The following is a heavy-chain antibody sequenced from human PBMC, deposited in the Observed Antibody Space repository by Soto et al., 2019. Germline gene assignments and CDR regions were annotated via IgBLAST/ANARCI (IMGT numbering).Heavy chain of an antibody. CDR2: IYYSGST. V-gene: IGHV4-59*01. CDR1: GGSISSYY. D-gene: IGHD3-10*01. Sequence: SETLSLTCTVSGGSISSYYWSWIRQPPGKGLEWIGYIYYSGSTNYNPSLKSRVTISVDTSKNQCSLKLSSVTAADTAVYYCARDRPGGTMVRGVIPSDWYFDLWGRGTLVTVSS. CDR3: ARDRPGGTMVRGVIPSDWYFDL. J-gene: IGHJ2*01.